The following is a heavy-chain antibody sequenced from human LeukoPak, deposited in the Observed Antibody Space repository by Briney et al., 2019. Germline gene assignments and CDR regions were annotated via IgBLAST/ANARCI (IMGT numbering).Heavy chain of an antibody. V-gene: IGHV1-2*02. CDR1: GYTFTNYY. CDR3: ARDKSGSSGWYSFFDY. D-gene: IGHD6-19*01. CDR2: IDPSSGGT. J-gene: IGHJ4*02. Sequence: ASVKVSCKASGYTFTNYYMHWVRQAPGQGLEWMGWIDPSSGGTNYAQKFQGRVTMTRDTSISTAYMELSRLRSDDTAVYYCARDKSGSSGWYSFFDYWGQGTLVTVSS.